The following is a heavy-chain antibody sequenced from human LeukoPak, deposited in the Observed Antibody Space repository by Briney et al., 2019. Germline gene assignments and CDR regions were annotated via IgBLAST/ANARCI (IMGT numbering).Heavy chain of an antibody. V-gene: IGHV3-21*01. Sequence: GGSLRLSCAASGFTFSNYNMNWVRQAPGKGLEWVSSISSSSSSINYADSLKGRFTISRDNAKNSLYLQMNSLRAEDTAVYCCASAPLGSTRPWGQGTLVTVSS. J-gene: IGHJ5*02. CDR1: GFTFSNYN. D-gene: IGHD1-26*01. CDR3: ASAPLGSTRP. CDR2: ISSSSSSI.